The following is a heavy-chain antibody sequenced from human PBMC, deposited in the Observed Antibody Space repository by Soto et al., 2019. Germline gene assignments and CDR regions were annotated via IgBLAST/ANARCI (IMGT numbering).Heavy chain of an antibody. CDR2: IIPVLGTP. Sequence: QVLLVQSSAKVKKPGSSGKVSCKASGGTFTSTAFSWVRQAPGQGLEWMGGIIPVLGTPNYAQKFQARLTVTADASTTTVHMELSSLRSDDTAVYYCASSAGLDHLLNYYGLNVWGQGTTVTVSS. J-gene: IGHJ6*02. V-gene: IGHV1-69*01. D-gene: IGHD6-13*01. CDR1: GGTFTSTA. CDR3: ASSAGLDHLLNYYGLNV.